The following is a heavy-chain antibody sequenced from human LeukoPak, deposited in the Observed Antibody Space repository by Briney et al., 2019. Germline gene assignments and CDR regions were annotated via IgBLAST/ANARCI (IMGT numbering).Heavy chain of an antibody. D-gene: IGHD3-22*01. CDR2: ISSSSSYI. J-gene: IGHJ4*02. CDR1: GFTFSSYS. Sequence: NPGGSLRLSCAASGFTFSSYSMNWVRQAPGKGLEWVSSISSSSSYIYYADSVKGRFTISRDNAKNSLYLQMNSLRAEDTAVYYCAKGGAYYYDSSGYYYWGQGTLVTVSS. CDR3: AKGGAYYYDSSGYYY. V-gene: IGHV3-21*04.